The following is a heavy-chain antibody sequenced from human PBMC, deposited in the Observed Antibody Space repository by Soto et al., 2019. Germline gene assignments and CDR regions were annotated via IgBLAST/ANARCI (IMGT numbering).Heavy chain of an antibody. Sequence: QVQLVQSGAEVRKPGSSVKVSCKASGGTFRNYAISWVRQAPGQGLEWMGGIIPIFGTANYAQKFQGRVTITADESTSTAYMELSSLRSEDTAVYYCARPYCSGGSCPTRESYFDYWGQGTLVTVSS. CDR2: IIPIFGTA. D-gene: IGHD2-15*01. CDR1: GGTFRNYA. V-gene: IGHV1-69*01. J-gene: IGHJ4*02. CDR3: ARPYCSGGSCPTRESYFDY.